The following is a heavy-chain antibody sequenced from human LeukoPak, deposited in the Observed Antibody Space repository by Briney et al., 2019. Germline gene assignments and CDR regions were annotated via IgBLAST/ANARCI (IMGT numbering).Heavy chain of an antibody. V-gene: IGHV4-39*07. Sequence: SETLSLTCTVSGDSISSTNYYWGWIRQPPGKGLEWIGSIYYSGSTNYNPSLKSRVTISVDTSKNQFSLKLSSVTAADTAVYYCAIKDGGYFDYWGQGTLVTVSS. J-gene: IGHJ4*02. D-gene: IGHD4-23*01. CDR3: AIKDGGYFDY. CDR1: GDSISSTNYY. CDR2: IYYSGST.